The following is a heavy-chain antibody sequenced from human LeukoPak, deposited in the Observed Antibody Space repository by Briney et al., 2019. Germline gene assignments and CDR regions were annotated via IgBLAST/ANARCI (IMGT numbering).Heavy chain of an antibody. D-gene: IGHD6-13*01. CDR2: IYPGDSDT. J-gene: IGHJ4*02. CDR3: AKHGSIAASGRGFDS. Sequence: GESLKISCKGSGYSFTSYWIGWVRQMPGKGLEWMGIIYPGDSDTRYSPSFQGQVTISADKSIFTVYLHWSSLKASDSAIYYCAKHGSIAASGRGFDSWGQGTPVTVSS. V-gene: IGHV5-51*01. CDR1: GYSFTSYW.